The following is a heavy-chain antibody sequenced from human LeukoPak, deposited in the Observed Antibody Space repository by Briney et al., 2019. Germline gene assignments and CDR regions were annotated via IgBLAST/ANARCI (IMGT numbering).Heavy chain of an antibody. CDR3: ARDRIAVAGRQWDLKRENNDY. CDR2: ISAYNGNT. CDR1: GYTFTSYG. D-gene: IGHD6-19*01. Sequence: ASVKVSCKASGYTFTSYGISWVRQAPGQGLEWMGWISAYNGNTNYAQKLQGRVTMTTDTSTSTAYMELRSLRSDDTAVYYCARDRIAVAGRQWDLKRENNDYWGQGTLVTVSS. V-gene: IGHV1-18*01. J-gene: IGHJ4*02.